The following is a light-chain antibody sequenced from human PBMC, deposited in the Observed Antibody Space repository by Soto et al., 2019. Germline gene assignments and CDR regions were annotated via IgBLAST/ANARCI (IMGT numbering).Light chain of an antibody. V-gene: IGLV2-14*01. CDR2: DVS. CDR1: SSDVGGYNY. Sequence: QSVLTQPASVSGSPGQSITISCTGTSSDVGGYNYVSWYQQHPGKAPTLMIYDVSNRPSGVSNRFSGSKSGNTASLTISGVQAEDEADYYCSSYTSSSTLVVFGGGTKLTVL. CDR3: SSYTSSSTLVV. J-gene: IGLJ2*01.